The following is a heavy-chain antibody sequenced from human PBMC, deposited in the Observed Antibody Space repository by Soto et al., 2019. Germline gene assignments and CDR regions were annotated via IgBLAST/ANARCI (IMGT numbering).Heavy chain of an antibody. CDR2: INHSGST. D-gene: IGHD4-17*01. V-gene: IGHV4-34*01. CDR3: ARGRVPRHDTVPTDYFDY. CDR1: GGSFSGYY. J-gene: IGHJ4*02. Sequence: PSETLSLTCAVYGGSFSGYYWSWIRQPPGKGLEWIGEINHSGSTNYNPSLKSRVTISVDTSKNQFSLKLSSVTAADTAVYYCARGRVPRHDTVPTDYFDYWGQGTLVTVSS.